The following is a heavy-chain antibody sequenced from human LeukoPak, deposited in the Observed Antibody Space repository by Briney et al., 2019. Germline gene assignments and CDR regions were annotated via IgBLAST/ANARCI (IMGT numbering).Heavy chain of an antibody. Sequence: SETLSLTCTVSGGSISSYYWSWIRQPPGKGLEWIGYIYTSGSTNYNPSLKSRVTISVDTSKNQFSLKLSSVTAADTAVYYCARHGAARNYYYYYMDVWGKGTTVTVPS. CDR1: GGSISSYY. J-gene: IGHJ6*03. CDR2: IYTSGST. D-gene: IGHD6-6*01. CDR3: ARHGAARNYYYYYMDV. V-gene: IGHV4-4*09.